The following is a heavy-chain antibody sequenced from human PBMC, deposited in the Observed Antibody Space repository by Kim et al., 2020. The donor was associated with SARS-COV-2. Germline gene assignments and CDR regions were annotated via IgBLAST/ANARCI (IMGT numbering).Heavy chain of an antibody. CDR2: IYYSGST. J-gene: IGHJ6*02. D-gene: IGHD2-15*01. Sequence: SETLSLTCTVSGGSISSGDYYWSWIRQPPGKGLEWIGYIYYSGSTYYNPSLKSRVTISVDTSKNQFSLKLSSVTAAGTAVYYCARVNCSGGSCYFLPPSGLDVWGQGTTVTVSS. CDR3: ARVNCSGGSCYFLPPSGLDV. V-gene: IGHV4-30-4*01. CDR1: GGSISSGDYY.